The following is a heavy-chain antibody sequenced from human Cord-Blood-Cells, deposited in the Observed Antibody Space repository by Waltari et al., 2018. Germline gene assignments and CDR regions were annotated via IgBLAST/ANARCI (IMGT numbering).Heavy chain of an antibody. J-gene: IGHJ3*02. CDR2: INHSGST. V-gene: IGHV4-34*01. CDR3: ACRDGYNDAFDI. D-gene: IGHD5-12*01. Sequence: QVQLQQWGAGLLKPSETLSLTCAVHGGSFSGYYWSWIRQPPGKGLEWIGEINHSGSTNDNPSLKSRVTISVDTSKNQFSLKLSSVTAADTAVYYCACRDGYNDAFDIWGQGTMVTVSS. CDR1: GGSFSGYY.